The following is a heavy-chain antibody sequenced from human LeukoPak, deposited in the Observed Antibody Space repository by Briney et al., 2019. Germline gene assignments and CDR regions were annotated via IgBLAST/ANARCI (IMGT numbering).Heavy chain of an antibody. CDR2: IYYSGST. D-gene: IGHD3-10*01. CDR1: GGSISSYY. CDR3: ASEARVRGVAYGMDV. J-gene: IGHJ6*02. V-gene: IGHV4-59*01. Sequence: SETLSLTCTVSGGSISSYYWSWIRQPPGKGLEWIGYIYYSGSTNYNPSLKSRVTISVDTSKNQFSLKLSSVTAADTAVYYCASEARVRGVAYGMDVWGQGTTVTVSS.